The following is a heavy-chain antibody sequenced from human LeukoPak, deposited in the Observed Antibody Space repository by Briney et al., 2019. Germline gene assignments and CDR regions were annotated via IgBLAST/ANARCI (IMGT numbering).Heavy chain of an antibody. CDR3: ARGGWYPESFQH. D-gene: IGHD6-19*01. V-gene: IGHV4-59*01. Sequence: PSETLSLTCTVSGGSISSYYWNWIRQPPGKGLEWIGYIYYSGSTNYNPSLKSRATISVDTPKNQFSLKLSSVTAADTAVYYCARGGWYPESFQHWGQGALVTVSS. CDR2: IYYSGST. CDR1: GGSISSYY. J-gene: IGHJ1*01.